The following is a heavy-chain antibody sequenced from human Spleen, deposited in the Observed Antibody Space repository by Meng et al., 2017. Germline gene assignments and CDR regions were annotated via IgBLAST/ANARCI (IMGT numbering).Heavy chain of an antibody. D-gene: IGHD2-21*02. V-gene: IGHV4-59*11. Sequence: QVQRSEPGPGLCKPSETLSLICTVSSGTIRSHYWSWIRQPPGKGLEWIGYIFYSGRPNYSPSLQSRVTISIDTSKNQFSLRLSSVTPADTAVYYCALLGVVETTSLEDHWGQGTLVTVSS. J-gene: IGHJ4*02. CDR1: SGTIRSHY. CDR2: IFYSGRP. CDR3: ALLGVVETTSLEDH.